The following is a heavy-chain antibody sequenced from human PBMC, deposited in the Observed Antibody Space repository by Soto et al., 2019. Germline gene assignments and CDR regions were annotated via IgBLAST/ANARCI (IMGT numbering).Heavy chain of an antibody. J-gene: IGHJ4*02. CDR2: IHYSGST. D-gene: IGHD5-12*01. CDR1: GDSISSYY. V-gene: IGHV4-59*12. CDR3: ANDPGYSLDY. Sequence: PSETLSLTCTVSGDSISSYYWSWIRQPPGKGLEWIGYIHYSGSTNYNPSLKSRVTISLDTSKNQFSLQLNSVTPEDAAVYYCANDPGYSLDYWGQGTQVTVSS.